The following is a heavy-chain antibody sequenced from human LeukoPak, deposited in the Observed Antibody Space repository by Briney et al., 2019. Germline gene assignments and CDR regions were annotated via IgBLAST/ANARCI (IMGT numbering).Heavy chain of an antibody. CDR1: GGSFSGYY. CDR3: ARSKYYYDSSGLTPYFDY. J-gene: IGHJ4*02. V-gene: IGHV4-34*01. Sequence: SETLSLTCAVYGGSFSGYYWSWIRQPPGKGLEWIGEINHSGSTNYNPSLKSRVTISVDTSKNQFSLKLSSVTAADTAVYYCARSKYYYDSSGLTPYFDYWGQGTLVTVSS. D-gene: IGHD3-22*01. CDR2: INHSGST.